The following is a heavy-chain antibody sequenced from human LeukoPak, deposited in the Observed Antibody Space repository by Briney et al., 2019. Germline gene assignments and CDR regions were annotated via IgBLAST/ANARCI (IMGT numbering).Heavy chain of an antibody. Sequence: GGSLRLSCTASGFTTHYCLNWVRQSPGKGLEWVANIDRDGRVQHYVDSVEGRFTISRDSAKNSLDLQMHSLRAEDTAVYYCARSFREQKFDFWGQGTLVTVSS. CDR1: GFTTHYC. CDR2: IDRDGRVQ. CDR3: ARSFREQKFDF. V-gene: IGHV3-7*01. D-gene: IGHD1-26*01. J-gene: IGHJ4*02.